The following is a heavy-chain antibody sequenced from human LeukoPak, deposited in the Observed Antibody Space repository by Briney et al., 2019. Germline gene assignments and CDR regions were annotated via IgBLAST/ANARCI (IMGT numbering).Heavy chain of an antibody. D-gene: IGHD2/OR15-2a*01. CDR2: IIPIFGTA. CDR1: GGTFSSYA. V-gene: IGHV1-69*13. CDR3: ARVSKGGDAFDI. J-gene: IGHJ3*02. Sequence: SVKVSCKASGGTFSSYAISWVRQAPGQGLEWMGGIIPIFGTANYAQKFQGRVTITADESTSTAYMELSSLRSEDTAMYYCARVSKGGDAFDIWGQGTMVTVSS.